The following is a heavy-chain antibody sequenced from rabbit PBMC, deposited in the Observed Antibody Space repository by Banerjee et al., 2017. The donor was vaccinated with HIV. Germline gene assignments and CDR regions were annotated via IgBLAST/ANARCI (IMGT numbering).Heavy chain of an antibody. Sequence: QSLEESGGDLVKPGASLTLTCTASGFSFTNNYYMCWVRQAPGKGLEWIGCIYTGSYSTYYATWAKGRFTVSKTSSTTVTLQMTSLTAADTATYFCARNNATGVTYDLWGQGTLVTVS. CDR2: IYTGSYST. CDR1: GFSFTNNYY. J-gene: IGHJ3*01. V-gene: IGHV1S40*01. D-gene: IGHD6-1*01. CDR3: ARNNATGVTYDL.